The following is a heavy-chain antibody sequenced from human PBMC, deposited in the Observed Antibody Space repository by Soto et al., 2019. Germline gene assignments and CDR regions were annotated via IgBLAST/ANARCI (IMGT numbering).Heavy chain of an antibody. V-gene: IGHV3-33*01. CDR1: GSIFIGYG. Sequence: PGGSLRLSCVVPGSIFIGYGMHWVRQAPGKGLEWVAVIWHDGSEIYYADSVKGRFTISRDNAKNTLYLQMNSLRAEDTAVYYCARDQVDTAWLVRVLYGMDVWGQGTTVTVSS. CDR3: ARDQVDTAWLVRVLYGMDV. D-gene: IGHD5-18*01. J-gene: IGHJ6*02. CDR2: IWHDGSEI.